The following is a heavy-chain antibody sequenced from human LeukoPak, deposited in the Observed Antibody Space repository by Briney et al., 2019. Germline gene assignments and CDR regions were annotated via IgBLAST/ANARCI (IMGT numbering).Heavy chain of an antibody. CDR2: IKQDGSEK. CDR1: GFTFSSYW. CDR3: AREARLGYCSGGSCYLDY. J-gene: IGHJ4*02. D-gene: IGHD2-15*01. Sequence: GSLRLSCAASGFTFSSYWMSWVRQAPGKGLEGVANIKQDGSEKYYVDSVKGRFTISRDNAKNSLYLQMNSLRAEDTAVYYCAREARLGYCSGGSCYLDYWGQGTLVTVSS. V-gene: IGHV3-7*01.